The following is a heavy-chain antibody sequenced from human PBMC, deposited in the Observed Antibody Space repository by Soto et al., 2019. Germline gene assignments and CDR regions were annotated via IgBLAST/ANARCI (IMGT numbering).Heavy chain of an antibody. D-gene: IGHD3-10*01. V-gene: IGHV1-69*02. CDR2: IIPILGIA. CDR3: ARGVGSGTYYNQYNWFDP. J-gene: IGHJ5*02. Sequence: SVKVSCKASGGTFSSYTISWVRQAPGQGLEWMGRIIPILGIANYAQKFQGRVTMTTDTSTSTAYMELRSLRSDDTAVYYCARGVGSGTYYNQYNWFDPWGQGTLVTVSS. CDR1: GGTFSSYT.